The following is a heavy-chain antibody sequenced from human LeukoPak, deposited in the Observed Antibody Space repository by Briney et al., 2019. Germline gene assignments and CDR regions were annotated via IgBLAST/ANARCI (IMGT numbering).Heavy chain of an antibody. Sequence: GGSLRLSCAASGFSFSNHYINWVRQAPGKGLEWVANIKQDGSEKEYADSVKGRFTISRDNAKNSLFLQVNSLRAEDTAMYYCARGTGVPFWGYWGQGTLVTVSS. CDR1: GFSFSNHY. D-gene: IGHD3-16*01. CDR2: IKQDGSEK. V-gene: IGHV3-7*01. CDR3: ARGTGVPFWGY. J-gene: IGHJ4*02.